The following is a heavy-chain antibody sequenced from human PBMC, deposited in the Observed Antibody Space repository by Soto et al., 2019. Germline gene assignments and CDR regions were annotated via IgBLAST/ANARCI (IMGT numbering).Heavy chain of an antibody. V-gene: IGHV1-2*04. CDR3: ARGRYSYGYSPGWFDP. J-gene: IGHJ5*02. CDR2: INPNSGGT. Sequence: GASVKVSCKASGYTFTGYYMHWVRQAPGQGLEWMGWINPNSGGTNYAQKFQGWVTMTRDTSISTAYMELSRLRSDETAVYYCARGRYSYGYSPGWFDPWGQGTLVTVSS. CDR1: GYTFTGYY. D-gene: IGHD5-18*01.